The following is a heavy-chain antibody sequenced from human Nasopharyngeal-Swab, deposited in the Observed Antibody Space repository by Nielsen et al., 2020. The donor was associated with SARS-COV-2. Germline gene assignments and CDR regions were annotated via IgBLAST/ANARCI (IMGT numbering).Heavy chain of an antibody. V-gene: IGHV4-30-4*08. CDR3: ARGSTYYYDSTLSEIDY. Sequence: SETLSLTCPVSGGSISSSSYYWGWIRQPPGKGLEWIGYIYYSGSTYYNPSLKSRVTISVDTSKNQFSLKLSSVTAADTAVYYCARGSTYYYDSTLSEIDYWGQGTMVTVSS. CDR1: GGSISSSSYY. CDR2: IYYSGST. D-gene: IGHD3-22*01. J-gene: IGHJ4*02.